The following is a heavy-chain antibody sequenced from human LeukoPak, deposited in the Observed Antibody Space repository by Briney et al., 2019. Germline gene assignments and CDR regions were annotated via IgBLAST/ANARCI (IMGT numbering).Heavy chain of an antibody. Sequence: GRSLRLSCAASGFTFDDYAMHWVRQAPGKGLEWVSGISWNSGSIGYADSVKGRFTISRDNAKNSLYLQMNSLRAEDMALYYCAKSNRGYHDNFDYWGQGTLVTVSS. J-gene: IGHJ4*02. V-gene: IGHV3-9*03. D-gene: IGHD3-22*01. CDR2: ISWNSGSI. CDR1: GFTFDDYA. CDR3: AKSNRGYHDNFDY.